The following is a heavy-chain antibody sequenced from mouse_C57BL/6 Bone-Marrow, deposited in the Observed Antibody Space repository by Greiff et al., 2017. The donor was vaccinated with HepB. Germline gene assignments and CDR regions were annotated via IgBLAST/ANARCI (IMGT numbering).Heavy chain of an antibody. CDR1: GYTFTSYG. CDR3: ARNGYYDYVP. Sequence: QVQLKESGAELARPGASVKLSCKASGYTFTSYGISWVKQRTGQGLEWIGEIYPRSGNTYYNEKFKGKATLTADKSSSTAYMELRSLTSEDSAVYFCARNGYYDYVPWGQGTLVTVSA. D-gene: IGHD2-4*01. J-gene: IGHJ3*01. V-gene: IGHV1-81*01. CDR2: IYPRSGNT.